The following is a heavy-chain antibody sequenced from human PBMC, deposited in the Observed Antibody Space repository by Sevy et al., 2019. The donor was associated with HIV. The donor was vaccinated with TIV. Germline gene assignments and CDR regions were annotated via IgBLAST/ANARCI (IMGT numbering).Heavy chain of an antibody. Sequence: ASVKVSCKASGYTFTGYYMHWVRQAPGQGLEWMGWINPNSGGTNYAQKFQGRVTMTRDTSISTAYMELGSLRSDDTAVYYCARDWGYCSSTSCPAYYYFDLWGRGTLVTVSS. CDR2: INPNSGGT. J-gene: IGHJ2*01. CDR1: GYTFTGYY. CDR3: ARDWGYCSSTSCPAYYYFDL. V-gene: IGHV1-2*02. D-gene: IGHD2-2*01.